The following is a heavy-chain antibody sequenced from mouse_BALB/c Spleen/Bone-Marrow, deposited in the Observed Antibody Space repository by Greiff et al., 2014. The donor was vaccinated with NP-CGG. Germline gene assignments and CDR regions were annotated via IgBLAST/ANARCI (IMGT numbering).Heavy chain of an antibody. V-gene: IGHV1-9*01. J-gene: IGHJ4*01. CDR1: GYTFSSYW. Sequence: LVESGAELMKLGASVKISCKATGYTFSSYWIEWVKQRPGHGLEWIGEILPGSGGTNYNEKFKGKATFTADTSSNTAYMQLNSLTSEDSAVYYCARSMDYWGQGTSVTVSS. CDR2: ILPGSGGT. CDR3: ARSMDY.